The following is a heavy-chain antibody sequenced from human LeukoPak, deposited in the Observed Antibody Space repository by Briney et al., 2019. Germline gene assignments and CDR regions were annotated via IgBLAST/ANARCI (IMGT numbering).Heavy chain of an antibody. V-gene: IGHV3-48*01. CDR1: GFTFTSCA. D-gene: IGHD4-17*01. CDR2: ISASSANI. CDR3: VRDRSYGSQYYYYIDV. Sequence: GGSLRLSCTASGFTFTSCAMDWVRQTPGKGLEWVSYISASSANIHYADSVKGRFTVSRDNAKNSLYLQMNSLTAEDTATYYCVRDRSYGSQYYYYIDVWGRGTTVTVSS. J-gene: IGHJ6*03.